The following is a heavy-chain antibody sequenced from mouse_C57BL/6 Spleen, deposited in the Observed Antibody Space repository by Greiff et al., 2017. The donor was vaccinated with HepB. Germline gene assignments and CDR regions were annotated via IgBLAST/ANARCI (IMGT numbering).Heavy chain of an antibody. D-gene: IGHD2-2*01. J-gene: IGHJ3*01. CDR3: ARDGYPWFAY. CDR2: ISYDGSN. Sequence: EVQLVESGPGLVKPSQSLSLTCSVPGYSITSGYYWNWIRQFPGNKLEWMGYISYDGSNNYNPSLKNRISITRDTSKNQFFLKLNSVTTEDTATYYCARDGYPWFAYWGQGTLVTVSA. CDR1: GYSITSGYY. V-gene: IGHV3-6*01.